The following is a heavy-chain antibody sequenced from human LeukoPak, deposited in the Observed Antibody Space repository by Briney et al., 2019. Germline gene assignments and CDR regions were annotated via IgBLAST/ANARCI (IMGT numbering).Heavy chain of an antibody. V-gene: IGHV3-30-3*01. CDR2: ISYDGSNK. CDR1: GFTFSSYA. Sequence: GGSLRLSCAASGFTFSSYAMHWVRQAPGKGLEWVAVISYDGSNKYYADSVKGRFTISRDNSKNTLYLQMNSLRAEDTAVYYCATSPGYSSGWGQGTPVTVSS. J-gene: IGHJ4*02. D-gene: IGHD6-19*01. CDR3: ATSPGYSSG.